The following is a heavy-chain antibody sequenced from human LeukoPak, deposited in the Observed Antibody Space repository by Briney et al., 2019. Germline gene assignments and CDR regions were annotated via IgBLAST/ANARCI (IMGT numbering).Heavy chain of an antibody. CDR2: IGVTGDT. CDR1: GFPFSKDD. Sequence: PGGSLRLSCAASGFPFSKDDFHWVRQAPGKGLEWVAAIGVTGDTYYAASVKGRFTISRDSSRNTLYLQMNSLRAEDTAVYYCAKYTPANYYGSGSLFDYWGQGALVTVSS. CDR3: AKYTPANYYGSGSLFDY. J-gene: IGHJ4*02. D-gene: IGHD3-10*01. V-gene: IGHV3-13*01.